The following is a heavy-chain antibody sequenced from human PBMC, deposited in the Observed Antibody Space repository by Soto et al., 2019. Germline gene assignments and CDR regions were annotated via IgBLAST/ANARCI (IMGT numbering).Heavy chain of an antibody. D-gene: IGHD2-2*01. J-gene: IGHJ4*02. CDR1: VFAVNSDY. CDR2: LYGGGTT. CDR3: VRTSSY. V-gene: IGHV3-53*01. Sequence: GVSLRLSCAASVFAVNSDYMSWVRQAPGKGLEWVSVLYGGGTTHYSDSVKGRFTISRDNSKNTVFLQMNSLRAEDTAVYYCVRTSSYWGQGTRVTVSS.